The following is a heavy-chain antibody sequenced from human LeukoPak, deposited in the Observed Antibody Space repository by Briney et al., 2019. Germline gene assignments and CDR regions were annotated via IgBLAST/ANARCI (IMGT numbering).Heavy chain of an antibody. CDR1: GFTFSNYW. CDR2: IKPSGSEK. Sequence: GGSLRLSCEGSGFTFSNYWMTWVRQAPEKGLEWVADIKPSGSEKHYADSVKGRFTISRDNAKKSLYLQMDSLRAEDTAVYYCATHGYSELRYFDWSTNEWGQGTLVTVSS. J-gene: IGHJ4*02. D-gene: IGHD3-9*01. V-gene: IGHV3-7*01. CDR3: ATHGYSELRYFDWSTNE.